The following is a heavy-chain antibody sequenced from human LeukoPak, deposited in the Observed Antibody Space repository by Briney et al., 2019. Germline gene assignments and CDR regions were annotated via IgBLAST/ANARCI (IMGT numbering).Heavy chain of an antibody. V-gene: IGHV4-39*01. J-gene: IGHJ5*02. CDR1: GGSISSSSYY. D-gene: IGHD6-19*01. CDR2: IYYSGST. CDR3: ARGGDPRYSSGWYATNWFDP. Sequence: SETLSPTCTVSGGSISSSSYYWGWIRQPPGKGLEWIGSIYYSGSTYYNPSLKSRVTISVDTSKNQFSLKLSSVTAADTAVYYCARGGDPRYSSGWYATNWFDPWGQGTLVTVSS.